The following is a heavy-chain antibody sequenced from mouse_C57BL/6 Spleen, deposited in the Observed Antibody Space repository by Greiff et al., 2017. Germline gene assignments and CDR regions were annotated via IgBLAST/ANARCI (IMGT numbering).Heavy chain of an antibody. CDR1: GYTFTDYY. J-gene: IGHJ3*01. CDR3: ARDTLGSPFAY. D-gene: IGHD1-1*02. Sequence: QVQLQQSGAELVRPGASVKLSCKASGYTFTDYYINWVKQRPGQGLEWIARIYPGSGNTYYNEKFKGKATLTAEKSSSTAYMQLSSLTSEDSAVYFCARDTLGSPFAYWGQGTLVTVSA. V-gene: IGHV1-76*01. CDR2: IYPGSGNT.